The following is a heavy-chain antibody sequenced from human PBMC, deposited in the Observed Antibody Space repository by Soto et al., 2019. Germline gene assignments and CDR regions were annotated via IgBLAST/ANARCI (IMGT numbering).Heavy chain of an antibody. D-gene: IGHD2-8*02. CDR3: ARSTGWLGWLDP. J-gene: IGHJ5*02. CDR1: GYTFLSYY. Sequence: ASVKVSCKASGYTFLSYYVHWVRQAPGQGLEWMGIVNPGDGSTTYSQTLQGRVTMTRDTSTRTVFLELSSLRSEDTAVYYCARSTGWLGWLDPWGQGTLVTVSS. CDR2: VNPGDGST. V-gene: IGHV1-46*04.